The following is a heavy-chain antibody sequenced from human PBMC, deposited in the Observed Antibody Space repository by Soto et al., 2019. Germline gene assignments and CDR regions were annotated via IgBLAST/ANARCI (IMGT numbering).Heavy chain of an antibody. D-gene: IGHD6-19*01. J-gene: IGHJ4*02. CDR3: VAGEYFFDY. CDR2: ISYDGSNK. CDR1: GFSFSSYG. V-gene: IGHV3-30*03. Sequence: QVQLVESGGGVVQPGRSLRLSCAASGFSFSSYGMQWVRQAPGKGLEWVAVISYDGSNKYYADSVKDRFTISRDNSKNTLYLQMNSLRADDTAVYYCVAGEYFFDYCGQGTLGTVSS.